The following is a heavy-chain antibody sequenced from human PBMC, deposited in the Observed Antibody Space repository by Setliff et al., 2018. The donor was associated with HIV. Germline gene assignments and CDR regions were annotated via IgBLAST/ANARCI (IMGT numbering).Heavy chain of an antibody. CDR2: ISGSGGST. D-gene: IGHD6-25*01. CDR1: GFTFSNFW. V-gene: IGHV3-23*01. CDR3: ARVLQYNSAPDN. Sequence: GGTLRLSCAASGFTFSNFWMDWVRQAPGKGLEWVSAISGSGGSTYYADSVKGRFTLSRATSKNTMSLQMNSLRREDTAVYYCARVLQYNSAPDNWGQGTLVTVSS. J-gene: IGHJ4*02.